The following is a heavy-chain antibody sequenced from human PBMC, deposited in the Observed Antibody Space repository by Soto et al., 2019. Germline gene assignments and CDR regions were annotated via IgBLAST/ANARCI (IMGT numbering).Heavy chain of an antibody. Sequence: ASVKVSCKASGYTFTSYYMHWVRQAPGQGLEWMGIINPSGGSTSYAQKFQGRVTMTRDTSASTVYMELSSLRSEDTAVYYCARTESTYYDILTGYYLDHYFDYWGQGTLVPSPQ. V-gene: IGHV1-46*03. CDR2: INPSGGST. CDR1: GYTFTSYY. J-gene: IGHJ4*02. CDR3: ARTESTYYDILTGYYLDHYFDY. D-gene: IGHD3-9*01.